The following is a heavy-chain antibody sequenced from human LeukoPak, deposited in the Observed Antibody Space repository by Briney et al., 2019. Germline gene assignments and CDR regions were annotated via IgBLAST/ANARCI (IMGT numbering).Heavy chain of an antibody. J-gene: IGHJ5*02. V-gene: IGHV1-24*01. CDR1: GYTLTELS. CDR3: ATLPRPDYDSSGYQNWFDP. CDR2: FDPEDGET. Sequence: ASVKVSCKVSGYTLTELSMHWVRQAPGKGREWMGGFDPEDGETIYAQKFQGRVTMTEDTSTDTAYMELSSLRSEDTAVYYCATLPRPDYDSSGYQNWFDPWGQGTLVTVSS. D-gene: IGHD3-22*01.